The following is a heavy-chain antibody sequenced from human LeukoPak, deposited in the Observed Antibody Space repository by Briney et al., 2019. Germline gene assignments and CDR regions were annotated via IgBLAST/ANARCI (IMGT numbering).Heavy chain of an antibody. V-gene: IGHV1-18*01. D-gene: IGHD5-24*01. CDR1: GHIFTSYG. J-gene: IGHJ5*02. CDR2: ISPYNGNT. Sequence: GASVKVSCKASGHIFTSYGINWVRQAPGQGLEWMGWISPYNGNTNYAQRVQGRVTMTTDTSTSTAYMELRSLRSDDTAVYYCARDGNGYFPAGIDNWFDPWGQGTLVTVSS. CDR3: ARDGNGYFPAGIDNWFDP.